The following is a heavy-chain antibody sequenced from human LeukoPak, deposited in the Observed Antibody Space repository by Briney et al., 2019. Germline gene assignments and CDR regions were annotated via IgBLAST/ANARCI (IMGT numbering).Heavy chain of an antibody. Sequence: SETLSLTCTVSGGSISSYYWSWIRQPPGKGLEWLGYIHYSGNTNHNPSLKSRATISVDTSKNQFSLKLSSVTAADTAVYYCARGDYYTAPFDYWGQGTLVTVSS. CDR1: GGSISSYY. D-gene: IGHD3-10*01. J-gene: IGHJ4*02. CDR2: IHYSGNT. CDR3: ARGDYYTAPFDY. V-gene: IGHV4-59*01.